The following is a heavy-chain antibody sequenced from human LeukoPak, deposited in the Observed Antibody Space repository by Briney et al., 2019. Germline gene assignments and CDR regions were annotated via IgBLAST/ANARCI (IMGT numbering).Heavy chain of an antibody. CDR1: GYTFTSYY. D-gene: IGHD1-26*01. CDR3: AKGEDWFDP. CDR2: INPSGGST. Sequence: GASVKVSCKASGYTFTSYYMHWVRQAPGQGLEWMGIINPSGGSTSYAQKFQGRVTMTRDTSTNTVHMELRSLTSDDTAVYYCAKGEDWFDPWGQGTLVTVSP. J-gene: IGHJ5*02. V-gene: IGHV1-46*01.